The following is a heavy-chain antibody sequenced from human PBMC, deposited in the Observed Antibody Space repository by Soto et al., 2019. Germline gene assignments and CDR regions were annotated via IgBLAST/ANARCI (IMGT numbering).Heavy chain of an antibody. CDR1: GYTFTGYY. V-gene: IGHV1-2*02. CDR2: INPNSDGT. J-gene: IGHJ4*02. CDR3: ARVIPRVRAAAATNKYYFDY. D-gene: IGHD6-13*01. Sequence: ASVKVSCKASGYTFTGYYMHWVRQAPGQGLEWMGWINPNSDGTNYAQKFQGRVTMTRDTSISTAYMELSRLRSDDTAVYYCARVIPRVRAAAATNKYYFDYWGQGTLVTVSS.